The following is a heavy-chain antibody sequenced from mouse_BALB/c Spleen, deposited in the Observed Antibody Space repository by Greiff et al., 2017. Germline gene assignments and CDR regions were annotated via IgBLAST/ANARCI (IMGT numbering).Heavy chain of an antibody. CDR3: ARGTLLGRDYAMDY. V-gene: IGHV1-63*02. Sequence: QVQLKESGAELVRPGTSVKISCKASGYTFTNYWLGWVKQRPGHGLEWIGDIYPGGGYTNYNEKFKGKATLTADTSSSTAYMQLSSLTSEDSAVYFCARGTLLGRDYAMDYWGQGTSVTVSS. D-gene: IGHD4-1*01. CDR1: GYTFTNYW. J-gene: IGHJ4*01. CDR2: IYPGGGYT.